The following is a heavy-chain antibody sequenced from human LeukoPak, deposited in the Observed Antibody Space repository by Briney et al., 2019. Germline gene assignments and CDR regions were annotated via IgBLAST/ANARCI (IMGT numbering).Heavy chain of an antibody. Sequence: GESLKISCKGSGYSFTSYWIGWVRQMPGKGLEWMGLIYPGDSDTRYSPSFQGQVTISADKPISTAYLQWSSLKASDTAMYYCARRGDSSGYYSDYWGQGTLVTVSS. V-gene: IGHV5-51*01. D-gene: IGHD3-22*01. CDR3: ARRGDSSGYYSDY. J-gene: IGHJ4*02. CDR2: IYPGDSDT. CDR1: GYSFTSYW.